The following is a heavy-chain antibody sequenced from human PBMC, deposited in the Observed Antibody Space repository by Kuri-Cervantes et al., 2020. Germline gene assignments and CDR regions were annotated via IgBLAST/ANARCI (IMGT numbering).Heavy chain of an antibody. Sequence: KVSCKASGYTFTSYGISWVRQAPGQGLEWMGIIDPGDSDARYSPSFQGQVTISADKSISTAYLQWSSLKASDTAMYYCARPNGSGGCDYWGQGTLVTVSS. CDR2: IDPGDSDA. D-gene: IGHD2-15*01. V-gene: IGHV5-51*01. CDR3: ARPNGSGGCDY. CDR1: GYTFTSYG. J-gene: IGHJ4*02.